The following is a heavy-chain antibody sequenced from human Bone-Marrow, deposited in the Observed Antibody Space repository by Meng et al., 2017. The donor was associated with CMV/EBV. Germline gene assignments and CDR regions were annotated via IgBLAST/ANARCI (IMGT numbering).Heavy chain of an antibody. CDR2: IYYNGKV. CDR1: SVSTGSFH. CDR3: ARTSIAAGGQYSWFDP. D-gene: IGHD6-13*01. V-gene: IGHV4-61*01. Sequence: SVSTGSFHWSWIRQPPGKGLEWIAYIYYNGKVNYSPSLKSRVTISVDTSKNQFSLRLKSVTAADTAIYYCARTSIAAGGQYSWFDPWGQGTLVTVSS. J-gene: IGHJ5*02.